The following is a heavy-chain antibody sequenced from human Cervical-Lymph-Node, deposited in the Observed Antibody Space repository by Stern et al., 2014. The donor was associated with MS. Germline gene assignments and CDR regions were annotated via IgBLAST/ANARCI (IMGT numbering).Heavy chain of an antibody. Sequence: VQLVESGGGVVQPGRTLRLSCAASGFTFSTYTMHWVRQAPGKGLEWVALISSDGSKKFYAEAVQGLFNILRDNSKNTLFLQMNSLRAEDTAIYDCARDPPLAIFGVVGAFDIWGQGTMVTVSS. CDR2: ISSDGSKK. J-gene: IGHJ3*02. CDR1: GFTFSTYT. V-gene: IGHV3-30-3*01. D-gene: IGHD3-3*01. CDR3: ARDPPLAIFGVVGAFDI.